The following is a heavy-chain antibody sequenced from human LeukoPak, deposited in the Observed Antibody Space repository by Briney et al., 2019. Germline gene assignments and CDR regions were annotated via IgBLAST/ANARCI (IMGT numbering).Heavy chain of an antibody. CDR1: GGSISSSS. CDR3: ARGEDY. CDR2: ISSRSSTI. V-gene: IGHV3-48*02. J-gene: IGHJ4*02. Sequence: ETLSLTCTVSGGSISSSSYYWGWTRQPPGKGLEWVSYISSRSSTIYYTDSVKGRFTVSRDNAKNSLNLQMNSLRDEDTAVYYCARGEDYWGQGTLVTVSS.